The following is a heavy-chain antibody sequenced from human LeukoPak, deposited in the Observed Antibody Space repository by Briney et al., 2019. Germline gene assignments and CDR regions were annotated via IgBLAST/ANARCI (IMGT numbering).Heavy chain of an antibody. CDR1: GFTFSSYS. J-gene: IGHJ2*01. Sequence: GGSLRLSCAASGFTFSSYSMNWVRQAPGKGLEWVSYISSSSSTIYYADSVKGRFTIPRDNAKNSLYLQMNSLRAEDTAVYYCARAGSSGWYWYFDPWGRGTLVTVSS. CDR3: ARAGSSGWYWYFDP. V-gene: IGHV3-48*04. D-gene: IGHD6-19*01. CDR2: ISSSSSTI.